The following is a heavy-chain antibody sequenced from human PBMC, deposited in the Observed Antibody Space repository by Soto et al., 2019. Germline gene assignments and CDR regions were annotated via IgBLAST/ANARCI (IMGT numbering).Heavy chain of an antibody. D-gene: IGHD6-13*01. J-gene: IGHJ4*02. CDR1: GFTFSRHA. V-gene: IGHV3-23*01. Sequence: PGESLTISCAASGFTFSRHAMTWARQAPGKGLEWVSTISGTVGSIYYADSVKGRFTIARDNSRNTLYLQMNSLRAEYTAVYYCAKGGSNSWYGYNDFWGQGTPVTVSS. CDR2: ISGTVGSI. CDR3: AKGGSNSWYGYNDF.